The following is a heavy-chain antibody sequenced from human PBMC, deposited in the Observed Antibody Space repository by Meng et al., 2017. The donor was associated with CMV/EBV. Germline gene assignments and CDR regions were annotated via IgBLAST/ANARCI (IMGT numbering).Heavy chain of an antibody. CDR1: GGSISSSSYY. D-gene: IGHD3-3*01. J-gene: IGHJ5*02. CDR3: ARESTIFGVVISP. Sequence: GSLRLSCTVSGGSISSSSYYWGWIRQPPGKGLEWIGSIYYSGSTYYNPSLKSRVTISVDTSKNQFSLKLSSVTAADTAVYYCARESTIFGVVISPWGQGTLVTVSS. CDR2: IYYSGST. V-gene: IGHV4-39*02.